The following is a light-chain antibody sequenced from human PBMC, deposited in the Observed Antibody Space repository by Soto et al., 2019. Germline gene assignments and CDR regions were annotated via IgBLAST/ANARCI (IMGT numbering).Light chain of an antibody. J-gene: IGLJ1*01. CDR1: NSDVGGYNY. CDR2: DVS. Sequence: QSVLTQPASVSGSPGQSITISCTGTNSDVGGYNYVSWFRQHPGKAPKLVIYDVSNRPSGVSSRFSGSKSGNTSSLTISWLQVEDEANYYCPSYTTISPLLYVFGIGPKV. V-gene: IGLV2-14*01. CDR3: PSYTTISPLLYV.